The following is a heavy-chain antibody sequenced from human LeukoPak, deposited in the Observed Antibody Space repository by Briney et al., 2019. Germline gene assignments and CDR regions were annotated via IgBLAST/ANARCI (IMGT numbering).Heavy chain of an antibody. CDR2: IYYSGST. Sequence: SETLSLTCTVSGGSISSSSYYWGWIRQPPGKGLEWIGSIYYSGSTYYNPSLKSRVTISVDTSKNQFSLKLSSVTAADTAVYYCARDVLGVTTRGDFDYWGQGTLVTVSS. J-gene: IGHJ4*02. D-gene: IGHD4-17*01. V-gene: IGHV4-39*07. CDR1: GGSISSSSYY. CDR3: ARDVLGVTTRGDFDY.